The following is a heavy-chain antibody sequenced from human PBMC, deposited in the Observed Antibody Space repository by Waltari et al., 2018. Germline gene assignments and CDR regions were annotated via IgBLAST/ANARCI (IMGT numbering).Heavy chain of an antibody. D-gene: IGHD3-22*01. J-gene: IGHJ4*02. CDR1: GGTFSSYA. CDR3: ARDKNEYYYDSSGYYPKFDY. V-gene: IGHV1-69*13. Sequence: QVQLVQSGAEVKKPGSSVKVSCKASGGTFSSYAISWVRQAPGQGLEWMGGVIPIFGTANYAQKFQGRVTITADESTSTAYMELSSLRSEDTAVYYCARDKNEYYYDSSGYYPKFDYWGQGTLVTVSS. CDR2: VIPIFGTA.